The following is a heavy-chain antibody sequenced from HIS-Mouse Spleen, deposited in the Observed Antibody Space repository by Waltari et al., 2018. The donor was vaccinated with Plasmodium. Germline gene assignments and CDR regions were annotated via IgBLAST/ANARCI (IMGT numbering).Heavy chain of an antibody. Sequence: EVQLVESGGGLVKPGGSLRLSCAASGFTFSSYTMNWVRQAPGRGLDWVSSISSSSSYMYYAGSVKGRFTISRDNAKNSLYLQMNSLRAEDTAVYYCARDPPLSITGDLDAFDIWGQGTMVTVSS. V-gene: IGHV3-21*01. CDR3: ARDPPLSITGDLDAFDI. CDR2: ISSSSSYM. D-gene: IGHD7-27*01. CDR1: GFTFSSYT. J-gene: IGHJ3*02.